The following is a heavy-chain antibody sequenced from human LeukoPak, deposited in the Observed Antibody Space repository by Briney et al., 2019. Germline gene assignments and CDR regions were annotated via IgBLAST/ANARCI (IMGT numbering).Heavy chain of an antibody. CDR3: ARVYCSSTSCFHYYYYMDV. J-gene: IGHJ6*03. CDR2: IYYSGCT. Sequence: SQTLSLTCTVSGGSISSGDYYWSWIRQPPGKGLEWIGYIYYSGCTYYNPSLKSRVTISVDTSKNQFSLKLSSVTAADTAVYYCARVYCSSTSCFHYYYYMDVWGKGTTVTVSS. CDR1: GGSISSGDYY. D-gene: IGHD2-2*01. V-gene: IGHV4-30-4*08.